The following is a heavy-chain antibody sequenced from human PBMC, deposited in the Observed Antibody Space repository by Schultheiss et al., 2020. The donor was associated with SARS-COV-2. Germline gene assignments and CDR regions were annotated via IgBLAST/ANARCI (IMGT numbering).Heavy chain of an antibody. Sequence: ASVKVSCKASGYTFTGYYMHWVRQAPGQGLEWMGWINPNSGGTNYAQKFQGRVTMTRSTSISTAYMELSSLRSEDTAVYYCARAHRGGENYWGQGTLVTVSS. J-gene: IGHJ4*02. D-gene: IGHD2-21*01. CDR1: GYTFTGYY. CDR2: INPNSGGT. V-gene: IGHV1-2*02. CDR3: ARAHRGGENY.